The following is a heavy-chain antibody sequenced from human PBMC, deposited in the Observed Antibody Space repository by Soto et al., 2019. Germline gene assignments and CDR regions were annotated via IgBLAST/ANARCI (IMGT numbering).Heavy chain of an antibody. CDR2: ISAYKGNT. J-gene: IGHJ3*02. Sequence: QVQLVQSGAEVKKPGASVKVSCKASGYTFTSYGMSWVRQAPGQGLEWMGWISAYKGNTHPAQKFQGRVTMTTDTSSRTAYMELMSMKSDDTAVYYCSRDRRPGEDELHHASDSWGQGTMVTVSS. CDR1: GYTFTSYG. D-gene: IGHD3-10*01. V-gene: IGHV1-18*01. CDR3: SRDRRPGEDELHHASDS.